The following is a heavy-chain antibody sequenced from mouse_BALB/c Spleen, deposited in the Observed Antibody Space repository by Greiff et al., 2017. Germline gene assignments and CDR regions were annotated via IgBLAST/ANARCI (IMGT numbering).Heavy chain of an antibody. V-gene: IGHV1-69*02. CDR3: APYYYGSSNYFDY. J-gene: IGHJ2*01. Sequence: QVQLQQPGAELVKPGASVKLSCKASGYTFTSYWMHWVKQRPGQGLEWIGEIDPSDSYTNYNQKFKGKATLTVDKSSSTAYMQLSSLTSEDSAVYYGAPYYYGSSNYFDYWGQGTTLTVSA. D-gene: IGHD1-1*01. CDR1: GYTFTSYW. CDR2: IDPSDSYT.